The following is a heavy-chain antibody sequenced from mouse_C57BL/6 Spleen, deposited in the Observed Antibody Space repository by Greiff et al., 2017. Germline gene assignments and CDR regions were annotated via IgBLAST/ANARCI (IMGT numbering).Heavy chain of an antibody. J-gene: IGHJ4*01. CDR2: ISDGGSYT. V-gene: IGHV5-4*03. CDR3: ASWSNGTYYYAMDY. D-gene: IGHD2-5*01. Sequence: EVKLVESGGGLVKPGGSLKLSCAASGFTFSSYAMSWVRQTPEKRLEWVATISDGGSYTYYPDNVKGRFTISRDDAKNNLYLQMSHLKSEDTAMYYCASWSNGTYYYAMDYWGQGTSVTVSS. CDR1: GFTFSSYA.